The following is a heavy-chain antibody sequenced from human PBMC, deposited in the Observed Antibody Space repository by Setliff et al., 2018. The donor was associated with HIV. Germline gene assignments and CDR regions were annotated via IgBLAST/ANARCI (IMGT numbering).Heavy chain of an antibody. V-gene: IGHV3-7*01. CDR2: IKQDGSEK. J-gene: IGHJ3*02. CDR1: GFTFSSYW. D-gene: IGHD3-9*01. CDR3: ARDPPYDILTGYYGDAFDI. Sequence: RGESLKISCAAPGFTFSSYWMSWVRQAPGKGLEWVANIKQDGSEKYYVDSVKGRFTISRDNAKNSLYLQMNSLRAEDTAVYYCARDPPYDILTGYYGDAFDIWGQGTMVTVS.